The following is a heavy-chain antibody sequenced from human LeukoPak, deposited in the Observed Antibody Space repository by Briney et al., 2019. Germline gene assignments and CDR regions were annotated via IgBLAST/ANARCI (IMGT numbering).Heavy chain of an antibody. Sequence: SETLSLTCTVSGGSITSSSYYWGWIRQPPGKGLEWIGSIYYSGSTYYNPSLKSRVTISVDTSKNQFSLSLSSVTAADTAVYYCASGPDSAYYYYYYMDVWGKGTTVTVSS. CDR3: ASGPDSAYYYYYYMDV. V-gene: IGHV4-39*07. CDR1: GGSITSSSYY. D-gene: IGHD1-14*01. CDR2: IYYSGST. J-gene: IGHJ6*03.